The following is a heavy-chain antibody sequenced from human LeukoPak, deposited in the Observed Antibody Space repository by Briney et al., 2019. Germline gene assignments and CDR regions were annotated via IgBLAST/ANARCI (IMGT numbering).Heavy chain of an antibody. CDR3: ARSGIDQNWFDP. Sequence: ASVKVSCKASGGTFISYAISWVRQATGQGLEWMGLIIHILGIANYAQKFLGRVAITADKSTRTAYIELSSMSSEDTAVSYCARSGIDQNWFDPWGQGALLTVSS. J-gene: IGHJ5*02. D-gene: IGHD3-3*01. V-gene: IGHV1-69*10. CDR1: GGTFISYA. CDR2: IIHILGIA.